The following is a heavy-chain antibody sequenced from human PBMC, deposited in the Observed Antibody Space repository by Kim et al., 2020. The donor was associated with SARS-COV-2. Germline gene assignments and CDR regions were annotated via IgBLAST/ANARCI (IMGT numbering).Heavy chain of an antibody. D-gene: IGHD4-17*01. V-gene: IGHV5-51*01. CDR2: IYPGDSDT. J-gene: IGHJ6*02. CDR3: AITYGGNPYGYYYYGMDV. Sequence: GESLKISCKGSGYTFTNYWIGWVRQMPGKGLEWMGIIYPGDSDTRYSPSFQGQVTISGDKSISTAYLQWSSLKASDTAMYYCAITYGGNPYGYYYYGMDVWGQGTTVTVSS. CDR1: GYTFTNYW.